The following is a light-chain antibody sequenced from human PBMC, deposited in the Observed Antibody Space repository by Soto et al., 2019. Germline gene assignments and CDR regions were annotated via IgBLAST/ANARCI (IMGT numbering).Light chain of an antibody. Sequence: QSVLTQPPSASGTPGQRVTISCSGSSSNIGSNTVNWYQQLPGTAPKLLIYSNNQRPSGVPDRFSGSKSGTSASLAISGLQSEDEADYYCAAWDDSLKGVFGTGTNVTAL. CDR3: AAWDDSLKGV. J-gene: IGLJ1*01. CDR1: SSNIGSNT. CDR2: SNN. V-gene: IGLV1-44*01.